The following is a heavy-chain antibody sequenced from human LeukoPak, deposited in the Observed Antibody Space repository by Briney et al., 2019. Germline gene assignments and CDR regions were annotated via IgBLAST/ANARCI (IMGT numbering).Heavy chain of an antibody. CDR3: ARGPQQYTGGTPRPYYFDY. J-gene: IGHJ4*02. D-gene: IGHD1-26*01. CDR1: GFTFSRYA. V-gene: IGHV3-64*02. Sequence: GGSLRLSCAASGFTFSRYAIHWVRQAPGKGLEFVSAISTYGGSTYYADSVRGRFTISRDNSKNTLYLQMGSLRPDDMAVYYCARGPQQYTGGTPRPYYFDYWGQGTLVTVSS. CDR2: ISTYGGST.